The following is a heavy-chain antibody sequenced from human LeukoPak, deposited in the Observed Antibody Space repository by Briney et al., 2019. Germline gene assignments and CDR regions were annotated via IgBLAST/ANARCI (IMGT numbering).Heavy chain of an antibody. CDR1: GGSISSSSYY. D-gene: IGHD6-13*01. CDR2: IYYSGST. J-gene: IGHJ5*02. V-gene: IGHV4-39*01. Sequence: SEILSLTCTVSGGSISSSSYYWGWIRQPPGKGLEWIGSIYYSGSTYYNPSLKSRVTISVDTSKNQFSLKLSSVTAADTAVYYCARWGGSSSWYWFDPWGQGTLVTVSS. CDR3: ARWGGSSSWYWFDP.